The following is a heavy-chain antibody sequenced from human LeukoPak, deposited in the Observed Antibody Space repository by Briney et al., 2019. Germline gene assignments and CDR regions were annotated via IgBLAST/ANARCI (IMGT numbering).Heavy chain of an antibody. CDR2: IYYSGST. CDR1: GGSIGSGGYY. V-gene: IGHV4-31*03. Sequence: PSQTLSLTCTVSGGSIGSGGYYWSWIRQHPGKGLEWIGYIYYSGSTYYNPSLKSRVTISVDTSKNQFSLKLSSVTAADTAVYYCARDRRELSLYFDYWGQGTLVTVSS. CDR3: ARDRRELSLYFDY. J-gene: IGHJ4*02. D-gene: IGHD3-16*02.